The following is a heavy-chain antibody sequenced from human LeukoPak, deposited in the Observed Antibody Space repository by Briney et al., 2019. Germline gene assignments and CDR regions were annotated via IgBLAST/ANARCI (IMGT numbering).Heavy chain of an antibody. J-gene: IGHJ4*02. D-gene: IGHD6-13*01. CDR3: AKGAGSRLPFYY. CDR2: ISYDGSNK. Sequence: SGGSLRLSCAASGFTFSSYGMHWVRQAPGKGLEWVAVISYDGSNKYYADSVKGRFTISRDNSKNTLYLQMNSLRAEDTAVYYCAKGAGSRLPFYYWGQGTLVTVSS. V-gene: IGHV3-30*18. CDR1: GFTFSSYG.